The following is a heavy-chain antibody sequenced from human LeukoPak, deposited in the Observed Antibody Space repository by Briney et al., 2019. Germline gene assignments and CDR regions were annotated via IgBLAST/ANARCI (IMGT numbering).Heavy chain of an antibody. J-gene: IGHJ3*02. V-gene: IGHV3-21*01. CDR2: ISSSSSYI. D-gene: IGHD6-13*01. CDR3: ARDLEVAAAGTSTAFDI. CDR1: GFTFSSYS. Sequence: PGGSLRLSCAASGFTFSSYSMNWVRQAPGKGLEGVSSISSSSSYIYYADSGKGRFTISRDNAKNSLYLQMNSLRAEDTAVYYCARDLEVAAAGTSTAFDIWGQGTMVTVSS.